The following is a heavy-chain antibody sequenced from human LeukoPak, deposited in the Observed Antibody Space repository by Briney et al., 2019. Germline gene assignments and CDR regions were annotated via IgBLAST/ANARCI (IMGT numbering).Heavy chain of an antibody. CDR3: AREISVLLWFGESPTAFDI. CDR1: GFTFSDYY. CDR2: ISSSGSTI. J-gene: IGHJ3*02. V-gene: IGHV3-11*04. D-gene: IGHD3-10*01. Sequence: GGSLRLSCAASGFTFSDYYMSWIRQAPGKGLEWVSYISSSGSTIYYADSVEGRFTISRDNTKNSLYLQMNSLRAEDTAVYYCAREISVLLWFGESPTAFDIWGQGTMVTVSS.